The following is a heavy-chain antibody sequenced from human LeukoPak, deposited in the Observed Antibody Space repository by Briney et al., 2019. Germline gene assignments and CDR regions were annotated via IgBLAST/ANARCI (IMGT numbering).Heavy chain of an antibody. V-gene: IGHV1-18*01. Sequence: ASVKVSCKASGATFSSYAIIWVRQAPGQGLEWMGWISAYNGDTNYAQKFQGRVAMTTDTSTRTAYMELRSLRSDDTAVYYCARESPGDFDYWGQGTLVTVSS. CDR1: GATFSSYA. D-gene: IGHD7-27*01. J-gene: IGHJ4*02. CDR3: ARESPGDFDY. CDR2: ISAYNGDT.